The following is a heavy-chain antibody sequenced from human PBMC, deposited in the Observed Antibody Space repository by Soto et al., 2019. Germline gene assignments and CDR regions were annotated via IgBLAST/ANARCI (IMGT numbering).Heavy chain of an antibody. J-gene: IGHJ5*02. V-gene: IGHV2-5*02. Sequence: QITLKESGPTLVKPTQTLTLTCTFSGFSLSTSGVGVGWIRQPPGKALEWLALIYWDDDKRYSPSLKSRLTITKDTSKNQVVLTMTNMDPVDTATYYCAHRPRTYYYGQKWFDPWGQGTLVTVSS. D-gene: IGHD3-10*01. CDR1: GFSLSTSGVG. CDR3: AHRPRTYYYGQKWFDP. CDR2: IYWDDDK.